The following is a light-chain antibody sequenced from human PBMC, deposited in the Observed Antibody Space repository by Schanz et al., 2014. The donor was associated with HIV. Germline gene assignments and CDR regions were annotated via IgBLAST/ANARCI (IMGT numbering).Light chain of an antibody. CDR1: QTISNS. J-gene: IGKJ2*01. CDR3: QQSNTFPYT. CDR2: AAS. Sequence: DIQLTQSPALLSASVGDRVTITCRASQTISNSLAWYQQRPGKAPKVLIYAASSLQRGAPSGFSGSGSGTEFTLTISSLQPEDFATYYCQQSNTFPYTFGQGTKLEIK. V-gene: IGKV1-9*01.